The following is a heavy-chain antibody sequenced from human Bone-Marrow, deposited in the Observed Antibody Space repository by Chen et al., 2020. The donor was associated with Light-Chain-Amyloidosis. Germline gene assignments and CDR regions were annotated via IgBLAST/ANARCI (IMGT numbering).Heavy chain of an antibody. J-gene: IGHJ5*02. D-gene: IGHD5-12*01. Sequence: EVQVLESGGGSVQPGGSLCLACVGSGFTFSHYAMGWARPAPGKGLEWVSAISAGGDRTYYSDSVKGRFTISRDSSTVYLQMNSLRAEDTALYYCAKDINMVATSPSTWGQGTLVTVSS. CDR3: AKDINMVATSPST. CDR2: ISAGGDRT. V-gene: IGHV3-23*01. CDR1: GFTFSHYA.